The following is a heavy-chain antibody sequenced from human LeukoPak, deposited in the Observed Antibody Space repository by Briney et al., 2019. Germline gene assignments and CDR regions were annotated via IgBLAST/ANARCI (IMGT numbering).Heavy chain of an antibody. V-gene: IGHV4-39*07. J-gene: IGHJ1*01. CDR1: GGSVSSSGFY. Sequence: PSETLSLTCTVSGGSVSSSGFYWGWIRQPPGKGLEWIGSIYYSGTTYYNPSLKNRVTISVDTSKNQFSLKLSSVTDADTAVYYCARDWSDNGDGYFQHWGQGTLVTVSS. CDR2: IYYSGTT. CDR3: ARDWSDNGDGYFQH. D-gene: IGHD4-17*01.